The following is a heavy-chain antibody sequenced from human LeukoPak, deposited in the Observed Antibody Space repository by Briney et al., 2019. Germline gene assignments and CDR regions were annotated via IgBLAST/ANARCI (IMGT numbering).Heavy chain of an antibody. V-gene: IGHV3-30*02. CDR2: IRYGGSNK. Sequence: GGSLRLSCAASGFTFSSYGMHWVRQAPGKGLEWVAFIRYGGSNKYYADSVKGRFTISRDNSKNTLYLQMNSLRAEDTAVYYCAKASPYGSGSYYGMDVWGQGTTVTVSS. CDR3: AKASPYGSGSYYGMDV. J-gene: IGHJ6*02. CDR1: GFTFSSYG. D-gene: IGHD3-10*01.